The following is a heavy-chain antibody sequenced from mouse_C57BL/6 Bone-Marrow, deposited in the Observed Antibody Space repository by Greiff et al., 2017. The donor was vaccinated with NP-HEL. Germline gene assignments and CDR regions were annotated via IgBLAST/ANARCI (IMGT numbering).Heavy chain of an antibody. V-gene: IGHV1-59*01. CDR3: ARRGLGRAFAY. CDR1: GYTFTSYW. Sequence: FQLQQPGAELVRPGTSVKLSCKASGYTFTSYWMHWVKQRPGQGLEWIGVIDPSDSYTNYNQKFKGKATLTVDTSSSTAYMQLSSLTSEDSAVYYCARRGLGRAFAYWGQGTLVTVSA. CDR2: IDPSDSYT. J-gene: IGHJ3*01. D-gene: IGHD4-1*01.